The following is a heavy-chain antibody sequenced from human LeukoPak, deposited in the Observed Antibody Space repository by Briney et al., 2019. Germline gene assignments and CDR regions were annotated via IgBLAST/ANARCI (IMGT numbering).Heavy chain of an antibody. V-gene: IGHV4-4*02. CDR1: GYSISSSNW. CDR2: IYHSGST. D-gene: IGHD3-22*01. Sequence: SETLSLTCAVSGYSISSSNWWSWVRQPPGKGLEWIGEIYHSGSTNYNPSLKSRVTISVDKSKNQFSLKLSSVTAADTAVYYCARVRGSSGYYYAYFDYWGQGTLVTVSS. CDR3: ARVRGSSGYYYAYFDY. J-gene: IGHJ4*02.